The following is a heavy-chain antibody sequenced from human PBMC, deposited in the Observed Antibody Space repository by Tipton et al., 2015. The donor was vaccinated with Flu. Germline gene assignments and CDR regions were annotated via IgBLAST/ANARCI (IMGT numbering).Heavy chain of an antibody. D-gene: IGHD5-18*01. V-gene: IGHV3-20*04. Sequence: SLRLSCAASGFSVTNNYVTWVRQAPGKGLEWVAGINWHGNSADYADSVKGRFTISRDNARNSLYLEMKSLRTEDTALYYCARYNRVDTSMDYYYYYAMDVWGQGTTVAVSS. CDR3: ARYNRVDTSMDYYYYYAMDV. CDR2: INWHGNSA. J-gene: IGHJ6*02. CDR1: GFSVTNNY.